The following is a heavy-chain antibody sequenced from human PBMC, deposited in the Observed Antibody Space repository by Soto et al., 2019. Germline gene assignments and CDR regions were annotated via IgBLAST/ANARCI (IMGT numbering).Heavy chain of an antibody. CDR3: ARDTAYYYGSGVALPK. V-gene: IGHV4-59*11. CDR2: IYYSGST. D-gene: IGHD3-10*01. Sequence: TSEPLAHTCTVAGGSICGHYWRWIRQPPGKGLEWIGYIYYSGSTNYNPSLKSRVTISVDTSKNQFSLKLSSVTAADTAIYYCARDTAYYYGSGVALPKWGQGTLVTVSS. J-gene: IGHJ4*02. CDR1: GGSICGHY.